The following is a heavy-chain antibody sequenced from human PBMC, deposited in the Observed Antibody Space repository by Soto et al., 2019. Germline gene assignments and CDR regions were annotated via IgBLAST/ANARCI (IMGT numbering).Heavy chain of an antibody. CDR1: GGSISSYY. J-gene: IGHJ4*02. Sequence: PSETLSLTCTVSGGSISSYYWSWIRQPPGKGLEWIGYIYYSGSTNYNPSLKSRVTISVDTSKNQFSLKLSSVTAADTAVYYCAREMSYYGSGSYYKALDYWGQGTLVTVSS. CDR2: IYYSGST. CDR3: AREMSYYGSGSYYKALDY. D-gene: IGHD3-10*01. V-gene: IGHV4-59*01.